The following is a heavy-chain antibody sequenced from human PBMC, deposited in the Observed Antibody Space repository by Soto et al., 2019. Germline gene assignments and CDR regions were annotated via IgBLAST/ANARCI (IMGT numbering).Heavy chain of an antibody. J-gene: IGHJ6*03. CDR3: ASIAAAGTSPQHYYYYYIDV. Sequence: QVQLVQSGAEVKKPGSSVKVSCKASGGTFSSYTISWVRQAPGQGLEWMGRIIPILGIANYAQKFQGRVTITADKSTSTAYMELSSLRSEDTAVYYSASIAAAGTSPQHYYYYYIDVWGKGTTVTVSS. D-gene: IGHD6-13*01. V-gene: IGHV1-69*02. CDR2: IIPILGIA. CDR1: GGTFSSYT.